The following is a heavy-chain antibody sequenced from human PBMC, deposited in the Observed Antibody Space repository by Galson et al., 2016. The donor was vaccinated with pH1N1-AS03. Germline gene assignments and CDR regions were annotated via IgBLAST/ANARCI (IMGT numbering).Heavy chain of an antibody. Sequence: SLRLSCAASGFTFSGYTMSWVRQAPGKGLEWVSFISSRSTYIYYADSLKGRFTISRDNAKNSLYLQMNSLRVEDTAVYYCARDDSSSWDRYYYYGMDVWGQGTTVTVSS. CDR3: ARDDSSSWDRYYYYGMDV. CDR2: ISSRSTYI. D-gene: IGHD6-13*01. CDR1: GFTFSGYT. J-gene: IGHJ6*02. V-gene: IGHV3-21*01.